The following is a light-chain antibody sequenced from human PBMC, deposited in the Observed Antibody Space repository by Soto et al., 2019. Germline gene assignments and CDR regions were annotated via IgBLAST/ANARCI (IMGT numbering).Light chain of an antibody. CDR1: QSIRRS. J-gene: IGKJ1*01. V-gene: IGKV1-39*01. CDR2: AAS. CDR3: QQTYSSPRT. Sequence: DIQMTQSPSSLSASVADRVTITCRASQSIRRSLNWYQQKPGKAPNLLIYAASSLQTGVPSRFTGSGSGTDLTLNISNLHPEDFAVYYCQQTYSSPRTFGQGTKVDIK.